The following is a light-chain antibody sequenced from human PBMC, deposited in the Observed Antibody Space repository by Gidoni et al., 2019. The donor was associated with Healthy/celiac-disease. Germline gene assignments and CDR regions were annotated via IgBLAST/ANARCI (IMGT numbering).Light chain of an antibody. CDR2: DAS. V-gene: IGKV1-13*02. J-gene: IGKJ4*01. CDR1: QGISSA. CDR3: QQFNSLGVT. Sequence: AIQLTQSPSSLSASVGDRVTITCRAIQGISSALAWYQQKPGKAPKLLIYDASSLESGVPSRFSGSGSGTDFTLTISSLQPEDFATYYCQQFNSLGVTFGGGTKVEIK.